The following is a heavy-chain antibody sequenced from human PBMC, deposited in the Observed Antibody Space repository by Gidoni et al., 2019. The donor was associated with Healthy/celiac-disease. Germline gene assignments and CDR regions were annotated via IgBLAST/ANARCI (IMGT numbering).Heavy chain of an antibody. CDR3: VRHSYYDILTGTLDY. V-gene: IGHV4-59*08. Sequence: QVQLQESGPGLVKPSETLSLTCTVSGGSISNYYWSWIRQTPGKGLEWIGYIYYTGSTNYNPSLKSRVTISVDTSKNQFSLKLSSVTAADTAVYYCVRHSYYDILTGTLDYWGQGTLVTLSS. J-gene: IGHJ4*02. CDR1: GGSISNYY. D-gene: IGHD3-9*01. CDR2: IYYTGST.